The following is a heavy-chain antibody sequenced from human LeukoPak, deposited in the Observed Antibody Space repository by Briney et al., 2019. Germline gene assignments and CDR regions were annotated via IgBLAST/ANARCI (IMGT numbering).Heavy chain of an antibody. J-gene: IGHJ4*02. V-gene: IGHV1-18*01. CDR2: ISAYNGNT. Sequence: ASVKVSCKASGYTFTSYGISWVRQAPGQGLEWMGWISAYNGNTNYAQKLQGRVTMTTDTSTSTAYMELRSLRSDDTAVYYCAREPIYDFWSAPGDYWGQGTLVTVSS. CDR3: AREPIYDFWSAPGDY. D-gene: IGHD3-3*01. CDR1: GYTFTSYG.